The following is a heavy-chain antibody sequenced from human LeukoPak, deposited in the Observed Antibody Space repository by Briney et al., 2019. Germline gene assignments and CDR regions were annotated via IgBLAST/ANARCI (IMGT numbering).Heavy chain of an antibody. V-gene: IGHV4-31*03. CDR1: GGSIISGGYY. CDR2: IYYSGST. J-gene: IGHJ2*01. Sequence: SETLSLTCTVPGGSIISGGYYWIWIRQHPGKGLEWIGFIYYSGSTYFNPSLKSRVTISADTSKNQFLLNLSSVAAAYTAVFYCARWNWTSRFFDLWGRGTLVTVSS. CDR3: ARWNWTSRFFDL. D-gene: IGHD1-7*01.